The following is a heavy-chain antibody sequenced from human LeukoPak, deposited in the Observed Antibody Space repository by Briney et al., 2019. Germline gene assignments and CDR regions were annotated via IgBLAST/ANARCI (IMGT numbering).Heavy chain of an antibody. J-gene: IGHJ4*02. V-gene: IGHV3-23*01. D-gene: IGHD6-19*01. CDR2: ISGSGGST. CDR3: ARGVAVAGAAFDY. CDR1: GFTFSSYA. Sequence: GGSLRLSCAASGFTFSSYAMHWVRQAPGKGLEWVSAISGSGGSTYYADSVKGRFTISRDNSKNTLYLQMNSLRAEDTAVYYCARGVAVAGAAFDYWGQGTLVTVSS.